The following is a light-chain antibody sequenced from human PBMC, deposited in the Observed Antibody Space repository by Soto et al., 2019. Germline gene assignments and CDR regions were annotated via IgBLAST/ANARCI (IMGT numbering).Light chain of an antibody. J-gene: IGKJ1*01. CDR2: AAS. Sequence: STSQRVSSYYLAWYQQKPGQAPRLLIYAASSRATGIPDRFSVGGSGTGIPLTISILEPEHFAVYYCQQSGITPWAFGQGTKVDI. CDR3: QQSGITPWA. CDR1: QRVSSYY. V-gene: IGKV3-20*01.